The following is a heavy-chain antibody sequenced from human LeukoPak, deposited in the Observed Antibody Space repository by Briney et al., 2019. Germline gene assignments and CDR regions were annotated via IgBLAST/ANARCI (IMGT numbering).Heavy chain of an antibody. D-gene: IGHD2-2*01. V-gene: IGHV1-18*01. CDR2: ISAYNGNT. CDR1: GYTFTSYG. J-gene: IGHJ4*02. CDR3: ASFQYCSSTSCYLGRFDY. Sequence: ASVKVSCKASGYTFTSYGISWVRQAPGQGLEWMGWISAYNGNTNYAQKLQGRVTITADKSTSTAYMELSSLRSEDTAVYYCASFQYCSSTSCYLGRFDYWGQGTLVTVSS.